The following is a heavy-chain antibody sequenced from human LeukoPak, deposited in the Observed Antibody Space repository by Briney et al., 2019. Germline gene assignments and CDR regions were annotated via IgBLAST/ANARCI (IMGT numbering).Heavy chain of an antibody. D-gene: IGHD3-3*02. CDR3: ARDWHLWRGYRGDY. Sequence: ASVKVSCKASGYTFTSYYIHWVRQAPGQGLEWMGSINTSSGSTSYEQKFQGRVTMTRDTSTSTVYMELSSLRSEDTAVYYCARDWHLWRGYRGDYWGKVTLVTVSS. CDR1: GYTFTSYY. J-gene: IGHJ4*02. V-gene: IGHV1-46*01. CDR2: INTSSGST.